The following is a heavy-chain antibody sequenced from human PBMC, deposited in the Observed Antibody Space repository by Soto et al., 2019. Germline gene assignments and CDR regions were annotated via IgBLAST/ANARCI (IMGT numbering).Heavy chain of an antibody. V-gene: IGHV3-30*18. Sequence: PGGSLRLSCAASGFTFSSYGMHWVRQAPGKGLEWVAVISYDGSNKYYADSVKGRFTISRDNSKNTLYLQMNSLRAEDTAVYYSAKEAEHSSGWANFDYWGPVTLVTVSS. CDR2: ISYDGSNK. CDR1: GFTFSSYG. D-gene: IGHD6-19*01. J-gene: IGHJ4*02. CDR3: AKEAEHSSGWANFDY.